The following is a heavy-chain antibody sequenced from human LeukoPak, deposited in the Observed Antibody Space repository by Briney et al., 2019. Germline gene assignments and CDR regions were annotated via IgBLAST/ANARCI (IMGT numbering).Heavy chain of an antibody. Sequence: SETLSLTCTVSGGSISSSSYYWGWIRQPPGNGLEWIGSIYYSGSTYYNPSLKSRVTISVDTSKNQFSLKLSSVTAADTAVYYCARQRDSYRFDYWGQGTLVTVSS. V-gene: IGHV4-39*01. J-gene: IGHJ4*02. D-gene: IGHD3-10*01. CDR1: GGSISSSSYY. CDR2: IYYSGST. CDR3: ARQRDSYRFDY.